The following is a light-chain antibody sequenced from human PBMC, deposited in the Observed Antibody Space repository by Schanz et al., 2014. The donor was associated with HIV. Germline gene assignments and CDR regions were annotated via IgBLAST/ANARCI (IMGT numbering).Light chain of an antibody. CDR3: HQYASSSWT. J-gene: IGKJ1*01. V-gene: IGKV1-6*01. CDR2: AGS. Sequence: IQMTQSPSTLSASVGDTVTITCRASQDIRNDLGWYQQKPGKAPKLLIYAGSRLQSGVPSRFSGSGSGTDFTLTISSLQPDDFAAYYCHQYASSSWTFGQGTKVEIK. CDR1: QDIRND.